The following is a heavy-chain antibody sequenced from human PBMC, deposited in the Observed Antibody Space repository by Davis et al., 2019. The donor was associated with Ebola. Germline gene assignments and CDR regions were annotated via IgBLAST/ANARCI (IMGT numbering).Heavy chain of an antibody. J-gene: IGHJ3*02. CDR3: ARVKVGASPDAFDI. CDR1: GFTFSSYS. D-gene: IGHD1-26*01. Sequence: GGSLRLSCAASGFTFSSYSMNWVRQAPGKGLEWVSSISSSSSYIYYADSVEGRFTISRDNAKNSLYLQMNSLRAEDTAVYYCARVKVGASPDAFDIWGQGTMVTVSS. V-gene: IGHV3-21*01. CDR2: ISSSSSYI.